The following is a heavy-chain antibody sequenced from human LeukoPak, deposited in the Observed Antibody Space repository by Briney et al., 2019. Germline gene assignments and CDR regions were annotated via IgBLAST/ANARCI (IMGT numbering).Heavy chain of an antibody. CDR3: ARGQGDFWSGSYYYYYMDV. D-gene: IGHD3-3*01. V-gene: IGHV3-48*04. J-gene: IGHJ6*03. CDR1: GFTFSGYS. CDR2: ISGSSGTI. Sequence: TAGSLRLSCAASGFTFSGYSMNWVRQAQGKGLEWVSYISGSSGTIYNADSVTGRFTIPRDNAKHSLYLEMNSLRAEDTALYYCARGQGDFWSGSYYYYYMDVWGKGTTVTVSS.